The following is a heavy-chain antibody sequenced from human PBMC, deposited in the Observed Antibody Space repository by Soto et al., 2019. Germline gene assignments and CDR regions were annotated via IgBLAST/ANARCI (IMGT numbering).Heavy chain of an antibody. CDR3: VRDLLGSGGHFDH. CDR1: GFIFSSFG. J-gene: IGHJ4*02. D-gene: IGHD7-27*01. V-gene: IGHV3-33*01. Sequence: QVQLVESGGGVVQPGRSLRLSCAASGFIFSSFGMHWVRQAPGKGLEWVAHIWYDGSNTYYADSVKGRFTISRDNSRSTLYLQMNSLRAEDTAVYHCVRDLLGSGGHFDHWGQGTLVTVSS. CDR2: IWYDGSNT.